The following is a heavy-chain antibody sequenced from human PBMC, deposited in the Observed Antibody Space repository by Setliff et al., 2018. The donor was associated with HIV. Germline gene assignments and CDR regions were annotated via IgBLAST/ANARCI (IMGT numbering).Heavy chain of an antibody. CDR2: IHHSGST. CDR1: GGSIRSHY. D-gene: IGHD2-21*01. J-gene: IGHJ4*02. V-gene: IGHV4-59*11. Sequence: SETLSLTCTVSGGSIRSHYWTWMRQPPGKELEYIGSIHHSGSTYYSPSLKSRVTISVDTSRNQFSLRLKYVTPADTAVYFCAKQPGGHSFFDSWGQGTLVTVSS. CDR3: AKQPGGHSFFDS.